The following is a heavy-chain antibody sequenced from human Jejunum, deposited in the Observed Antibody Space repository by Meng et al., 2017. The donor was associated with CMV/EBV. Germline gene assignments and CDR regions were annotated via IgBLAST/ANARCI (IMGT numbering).Heavy chain of an antibody. D-gene: IGHD1-14*01. CDR3: TREPPGD. CDR1: GGSVNRGNYY. V-gene: IGHV4-61*02. J-gene: IGHJ1*01. Sequence: QDKLQAPGPGLLTPSQTLSLTGAAPGGSVNRGNYYRPGIRQPAGKGLERIGRMYSNGRAGYNPSLKSRVTTSMDTSRNPIALTLDSVTAADTAVYYCTREPPGDWGRGTLVTVSS. CDR2: MYSNGRA.